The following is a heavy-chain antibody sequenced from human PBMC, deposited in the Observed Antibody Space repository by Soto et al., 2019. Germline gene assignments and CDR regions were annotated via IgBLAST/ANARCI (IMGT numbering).Heavy chain of an antibody. V-gene: IGHV1-18*01. D-gene: IGHD5-12*01. CDR3: ARVKSGYDFAY. Sequence: QVQLVQSGAEVNKPGASLKVSCKASGYTFTRLGINSVRQAPGQGLEWMGWISANNGNTHYAQKLQGRVTMTPDTSPSTAYMEMRSMRSADTAVYSCARVKSGYDFAYWGQGTLVTV. CDR1: GYTFTRLG. CDR2: ISANNGNT. J-gene: IGHJ4*02.